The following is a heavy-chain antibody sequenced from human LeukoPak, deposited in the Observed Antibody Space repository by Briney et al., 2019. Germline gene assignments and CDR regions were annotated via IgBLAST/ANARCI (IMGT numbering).Heavy chain of an antibody. D-gene: IGHD3-10*01. CDR3: ARLYGSGSNYFDY. CDR1: GGSISSGDYY. J-gene: IGHJ4*02. CDR2: IYYSGST. Sequence: PSETLSLTCTVSGGSISSGDYYWSWIRQPPGKGLEWIGYIYYSGSTYYNPSLKSRVTMSVDTSKNQFSLKLSSVTAADTAVYYCARLYGSGSNYFDYWGQGTLVTVSS. V-gene: IGHV4-30-4*01.